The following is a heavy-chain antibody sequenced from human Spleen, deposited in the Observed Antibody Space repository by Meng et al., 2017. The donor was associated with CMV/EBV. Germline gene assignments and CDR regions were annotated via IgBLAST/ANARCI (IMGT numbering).Heavy chain of an antibody. CDR2: IYPGGSDT. V-gene: IGHV5-51*01. J-gene: IGHJ4*02. CDR3: ARHPAAAGTGFDY. Sequence: GGSLRLACIASGYSFITYWIGWVRQMPGKGLEWMGIIYPGGSDTRYSPSFQGQVTMSVDKSISTAYLQGYGLRASDTAMYYCARHPAAAGTGFDYWGQGTLVTVSS. CDR1: GYSFITYW. D-gene: IGHD6-13*01.